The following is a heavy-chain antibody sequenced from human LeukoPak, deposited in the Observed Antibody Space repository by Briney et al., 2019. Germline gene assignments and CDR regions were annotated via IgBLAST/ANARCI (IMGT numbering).Heavy chain of an antibody. J-gene: IGHJ4*02. CDR2: ISNGGAGT. CDR1: GFNFRSHA. D-gene: IGHD2-8*01. Sequence: GGSLRLSCVASGFNFRSHAMSWVRQAPGKGLEWVSVISNGGAGTYYADSVKGRFTISRDNSKSTLYLQMSSLRAEDTAVYYCAKDHGTNVYDPFDYWGQGTLVTVSS. V-gene: IGHV3-23*01. CDR3: AKDHGTNVYDPFDY.